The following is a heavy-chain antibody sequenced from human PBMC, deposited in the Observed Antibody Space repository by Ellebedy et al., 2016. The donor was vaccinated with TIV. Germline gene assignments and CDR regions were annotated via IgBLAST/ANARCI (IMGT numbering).Heavy chain of an antibody. CDR3: AASLWGPYDYFDP. CDR1: GDSITSTRYL. J-gene: IGHJ5*02. Sequence: MPGGSLRLSCTVPGDSITSTRYLWGWIRQSPGKGLEWIGAAYYGGTTYHNPSLKSRFTMSIDMSEKQFSLELKSVTAADTAVYYCAASLWGPYDYFDPWGQGILVTVSS. CDR2: AYYGGTT. V-gene: IGHV4-39*01. D-gene: IGHD5-12*01.